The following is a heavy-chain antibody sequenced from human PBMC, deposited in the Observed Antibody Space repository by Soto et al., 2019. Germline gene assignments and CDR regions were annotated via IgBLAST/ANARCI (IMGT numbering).Heavy chain of an antibody. CDR2: INPSGGST. V-gene: IGHV1-46*01. J-gene: IGHJ4*02. Sequence: GASVKVSCKASGYTFTSYFMHWVRQAPGQGPEWMGIINPSGGSTSYAQKFQGRVTLTSDTSTTTVYMEMSSLRSDDTAVYYCARRHSSSLFDYWGQGTLVTVSS. CDR1: GYTFTSYF. D-gene: IGHD6-13*01. CDR3: ARRHSSSLFDY.